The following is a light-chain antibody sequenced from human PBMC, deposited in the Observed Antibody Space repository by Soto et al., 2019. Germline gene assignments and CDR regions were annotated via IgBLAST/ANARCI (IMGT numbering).Light chain of an antibody. V-gene: IGKV3-11*01. Sequence: EIVLTQSPATLSLSPRERATLSCRASQSVSSYLAWYQQKPGQAPRLLIYDAPNRATGIPARFSGSGSGTDFTLTISSLEPEDFAVYYCQQRSNWPPSSTFGQGTRLEIK. CDR1: QSVSSY. CDR2: DAP. CDR3: QQRSNWPPSST. J-gene: IGKJ5*01.